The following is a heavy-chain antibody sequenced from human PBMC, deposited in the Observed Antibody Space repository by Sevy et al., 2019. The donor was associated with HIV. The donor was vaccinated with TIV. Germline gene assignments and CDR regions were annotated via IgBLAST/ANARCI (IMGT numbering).Heavy chain of an antibody. J-gene: IGHJ6*03. V-gene: IGHV3-74*01. Sequence: GESLKISCAASGFTFSYYWMHWVRQAPGKGLVWVSCFNSDGSSTSDADSVKGRFTISRDNAKNTLYLQMNSLRAEDTAVYYCARGNENSRGRSYMDVWGKGTTVTVSS. CDR3: ARGNENSRGRSYMDV. CDR2: FNSDGSST. CDR1: GFTFSYYW. D-gene: IGHD6-13*01.